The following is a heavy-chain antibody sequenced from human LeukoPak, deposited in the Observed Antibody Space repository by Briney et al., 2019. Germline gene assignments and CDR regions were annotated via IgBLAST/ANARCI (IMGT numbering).Heavy chain of an antibody. Sequence: GGSLRLSCAASGFTFSSYSMHWVRQAPGKGLEWVAVISYDGSNKYYADSVKGRFTISRDNSKNTVYLQMNSLRAEDTTAYYCANGYYDILTGYYSPRPYHGMDVWGQGPTVTVSS. V-gene: IGHV3-30*07. D-gene: IGHD3-9*01. CDR1: GFTFSSYS. J-gene: IGHJ6*02. CDR2: ISYDGSNK. CDR3: ANGYYDILTGYYSPRPYHGMDV.